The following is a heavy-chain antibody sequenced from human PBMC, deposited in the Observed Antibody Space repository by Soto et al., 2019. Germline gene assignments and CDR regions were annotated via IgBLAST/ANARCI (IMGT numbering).Heavy chain of an antibody. J-gene: IGHJ5*01. V-gene: IGHV3-23*01. CDR2: IKSSGDDS. Sequence: AGSLILSCAPSQFTFSTYAMSWVRQAAGKALEWVSGIKSSGDDSYYADSVEGRFTISRDNSNNMLYLQMDSLRAEDTAVYYCAKAETFLYSLHSWGHGTLVNVSS. CDR3: AKAETFLYSLHS. CDR1: QFTFSTYA. D-gene: IGHD2-2*02.